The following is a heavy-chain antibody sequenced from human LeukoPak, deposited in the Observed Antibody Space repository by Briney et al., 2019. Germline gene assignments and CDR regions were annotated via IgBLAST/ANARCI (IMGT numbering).Heavy chain of an antibody. V-gene: IGHV3-11*05. Sequence: PGGSLRLSCAASGFTFSDYYMSWVRQAPGKGLEWLSYISSGRSYTNYADSVKGRFTISRDNAKNSLYLQMNSLRAEDTAVYYCARDLPHGYYDSSGYYTEDYYGMDVWGQGTTVTVSS. J-gene: IGHJ6*02. CDR3: ARDLPHGYYDSSGYYTEDYYGMDV. CDR2: ISSGRSYT. D-gene: IGHD3-22*01. CDR1: GFTFSDYY.